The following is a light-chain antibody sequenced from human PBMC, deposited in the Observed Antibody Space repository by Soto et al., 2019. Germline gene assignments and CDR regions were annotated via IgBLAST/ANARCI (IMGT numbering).Light chain of an antibody. J-gene: IGKJ1*01. CDR1: QSIRSY. Sequence: DIQLTQSPSSLSASVGDKVTITCRASQSIRSYLNWVQQKPGKAPKLLIYDASSLQTGVPSRFSGSGSGTDFSLTISSLQPDDFATYYCQQSYSTPPWTFGQGTKVDIK. CDR2: DAS. CDR3: QQSYSTPPWT. V-gene: IGKV1-39*01.